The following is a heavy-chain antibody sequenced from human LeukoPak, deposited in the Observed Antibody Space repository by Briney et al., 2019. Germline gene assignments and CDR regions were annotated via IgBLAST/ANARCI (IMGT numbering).Heavy chain of an antibody. Sequence: GGSLRLSCAASGFTFSSYGMHWVRQAPDKGLEWVAFIRYDGSNKYYADSVKGRFTISRDNSKNTLYLQMNSLRAEDTAVYYCAKDHDYGGNPYCFDYWGQGTLVTVSS. CDR2: IRYDGSNK. CDR1: GFTFSSYG. D-gene: IGHD4-23*01. CDR3: AKDHDYGGNPYCFDY. J-gene: IGHJ4*02. V-gene: IGHV3-30*02.